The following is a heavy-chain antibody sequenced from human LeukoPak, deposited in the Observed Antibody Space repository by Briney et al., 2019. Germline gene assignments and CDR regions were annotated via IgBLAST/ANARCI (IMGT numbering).Heavy chain of an antibody. CDR1: GFTFSSYA. V-gene: IGHV3-30*14. CDR2: ISYDGSNK. D-gene: IGHD2-21*01. J-gene: IGHJ3*02. CDR3: ARDFVVTDAFDI. Sequence: PGGSLRLSCAASGFTFSSYAMHWVRQAPGKGLEWVAVISYDGSNKYYADSVKGRFTISRDNSKNTLYLQMNSLRAEDTAVYYCARDFVVTDAFDIWGQGTMVTVSS.